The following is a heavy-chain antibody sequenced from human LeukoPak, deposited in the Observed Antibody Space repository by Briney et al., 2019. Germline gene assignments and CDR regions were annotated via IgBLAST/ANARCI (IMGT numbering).Heavy chain of an antibody. V-gene: IGHV3-66*02. CDR1: GFTFSSYA. CDR2: VYSGGDT. CDR3: ARANGYRFDY. D-gene: IGHD5-18*01. J-gene: IGHJ4*02. Sequence: GGSLRLSCAASGFTFSSYAMSWVRQAPGKGLEWVSIVYSGGDTYYADSVKGRFTISRDNSKNTVYLQMNSLRAGDTAVYYCARANGYRFDYWGQGTLVTVSS.